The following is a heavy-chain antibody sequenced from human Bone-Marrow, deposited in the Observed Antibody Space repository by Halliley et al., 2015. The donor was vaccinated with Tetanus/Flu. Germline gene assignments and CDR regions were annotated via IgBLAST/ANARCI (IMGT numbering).Heavy chain of an antibody. Sequence: LEWGANINKDGSQEYYVDSVKGRFTISRDNAKNSLFLQMDSLRAEDPAVYYCARYTRPFDYWGQGTLVTVSS. V-gene: IGHV3-7*04. CDR2: INKDGSQE. CDR3: ARYTRPFDY. J-gene: IGHJ4*02.